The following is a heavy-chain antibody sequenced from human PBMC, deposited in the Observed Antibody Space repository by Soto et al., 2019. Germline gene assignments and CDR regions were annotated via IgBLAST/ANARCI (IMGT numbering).Heavy chain of an antibody. D-gene: IGHD2-15*01. CDR2: IWYDGSNK. V-gene: IGHV3-33*06. CDR1: GFTFSSYG. Sequence: GGSLRLSCAASGFTFSSYGMHWVRQAPGKGLEWVAVIWYDGSNKYYADSVKGRFTISRDNSKSTLYLQMNSLRAEDTAVYYCAKRRGAGGHFDYWGQGALVTVSS. J-gene: IGHJ4*02. CDR3: AKRRGAGGHFDY.